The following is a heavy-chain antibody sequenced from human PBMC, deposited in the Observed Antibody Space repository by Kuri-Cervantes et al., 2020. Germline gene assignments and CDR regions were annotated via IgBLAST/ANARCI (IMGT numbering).Heavy chain of an antibody. D-gene: IGHD2-21*01. CDR2: VSASGGLT. CDR1: GFTFSSYG. V-gene: IGHV3-23*01. CDR3: AKIEVSALWYFDY. Sequence: GESLKTSCAAAGFTFSSYGMSWVRQAPGKGLEWGSTVSASGGLTYYTNSVKGRFTTARDKSKNILYLQMNSLKAEDTALYYCAKIEVSALWYFDYWGQGALVTVSS. J-gene: IGHJ4*02.